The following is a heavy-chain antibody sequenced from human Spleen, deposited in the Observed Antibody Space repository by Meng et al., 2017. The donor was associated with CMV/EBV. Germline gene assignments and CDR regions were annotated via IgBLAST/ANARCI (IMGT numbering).Heavy chain of an antibody. D-gene: IGHD5-18*01. CDR2: INWNGGST. Sequence: GESLKISCAASGFTFDDYGMSWVRQAPGKGLEWVSGINWNGGSTGYADSVKGRFTISRDNAKNSLYLQMNSLRAEDTALYYCARDLHGYSYGLNCFDPWGQGTLVTVSS. CDR1: GFTFDDYG. J-gene: IGHJ5*02. V-gene: IGHV3-20*04. CDR3: ARDLHGYSYGLNCFDP.